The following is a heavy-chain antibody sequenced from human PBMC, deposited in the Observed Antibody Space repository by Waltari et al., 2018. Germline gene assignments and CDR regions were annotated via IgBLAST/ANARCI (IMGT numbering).Heavy chain of an antibody. Sequence: QVQLQQWGAGLLKPSETLSLTCAVYGGSFSGYYWSWIRQPPGKGLEWIGEINHSGRTNYNPALKSRVTISVDTSKNQFSLKLSSVTAADTAVYYCARECRTLVVVKNWFDPWGQGTLVTVSS. D-gene: IGHD2-15*01. V-gene: IGHV4-34*01. CDR2: INHSGRT. CDR1: GGSFSGYY. CDR3: ARECRTLVVVKNWFDP. J-gene: IGHJ5*02.